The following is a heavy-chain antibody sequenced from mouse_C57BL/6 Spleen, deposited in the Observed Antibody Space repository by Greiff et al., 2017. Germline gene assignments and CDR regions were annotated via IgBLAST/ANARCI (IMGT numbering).Heavy chain of an antibody. CDR1: GYTFTSYW. Sequence: VQLQQPGAELVRPGSSVKLSCKASGYTFTSYWMDWVKQRPGQGLEWIGNIYPSDSETHYNQKFKDKATLTVDKSSSTAYMQLSSLTSEDSAVYYCARWGSNYVRYFDVWGTGTTVTVSS. CDR3: ARWGSNYVRYFDV. CDR2: IYPSDSET. D-gene: IGHD2-5*01. J-gene: IGHJ1*03. V-gene: IGHV1-61*01.